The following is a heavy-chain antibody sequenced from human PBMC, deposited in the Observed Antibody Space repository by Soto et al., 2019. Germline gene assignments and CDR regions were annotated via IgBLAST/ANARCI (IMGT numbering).Heavy chain of an antibody. D-gene: IGHD6-13*01. V-gene: IGHV3-7*05. CDR3: ARVAAAGKSPPPYFDY. CDR1: GFTFSSYW. CDR2: IKQDGSEK. J-gene: IGHJ4*02. Sequence: GGSLRLSCAASGFTFSSYWMSWVRQAPGKGLEWVANIKQDGSEKYYVDSVKGRFTISRDNAKNSLYLQMNSLRAEDTAVYYCARVAAAGKSPPPYFDYWGQGTLVTVSS.